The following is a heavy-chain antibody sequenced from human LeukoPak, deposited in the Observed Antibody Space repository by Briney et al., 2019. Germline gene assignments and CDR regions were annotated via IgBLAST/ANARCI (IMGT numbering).Heavy chain of an antibody. D-gene: IGHD3-16*01. CDR1: GGTFSSYA. V-gene: IGHV1-69*05. J-gene: IGHJ4*02. CDR3: ARGEGTLPWPHFDY. Sequence: SVKVSCKASGGTFSSYAISWVRQAPGQGLEWMGRIIPIFGTPNYAQKFQGRVTITTDESTSTAYMELSSLRSEDTAVYYCARGEGTLPWPHFDYWGQGTLVTVSS. CDR2: IIPIFGTP.